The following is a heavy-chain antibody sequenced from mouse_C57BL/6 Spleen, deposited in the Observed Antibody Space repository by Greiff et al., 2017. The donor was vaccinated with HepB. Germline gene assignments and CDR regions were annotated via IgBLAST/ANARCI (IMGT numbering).Heavy chain of an antibody. Sequence: EVQGVESGGGLVKPGGSLKLSCAASGFTFSDYGMHWVRQAPEKGLEWVAYISSGSSTIYYADTVKGRFTISRDNAKNTLFLQMTSLRYEDTAMYYCARDYYGSSPWYFDFWGTGTPVTVSS. CDR2: ISSGSSTI. CDR1: GFTFSDYG. J-gene: IGHJ1*03. V-gene: IGHV5-17*01. CDR3: ARDYYGSSPWYFDF. D-gene: IGHD1-1*01.